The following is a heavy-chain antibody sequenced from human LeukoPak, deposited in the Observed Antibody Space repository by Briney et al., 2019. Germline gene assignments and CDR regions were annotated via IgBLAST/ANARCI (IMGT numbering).Heavy chain of an antibody. V-gene: IGHV1-18*01. CDR3: ATLHVLRFLEWPYYMDV. CDR1: GYTFTSYG. D-gene: IGHD3-3*01. CDR2: ISAYNGNT. J-gene: IGHJ6*03. Sequence: GASVKVSCKASGYTFTSYGISWVRQAPGQGLEWMGWISAYNGNTNYAQKLQGRVTMTTDTSTSTAYMELRSLRSDDTAVYYCATLHVLRFLEWPYYMDVWGKGTTVTVSS.